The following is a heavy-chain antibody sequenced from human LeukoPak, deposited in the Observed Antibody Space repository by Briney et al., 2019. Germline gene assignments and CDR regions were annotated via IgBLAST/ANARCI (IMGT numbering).Heavy chain of an antibody. CDR3: ARDPSSYGYNWFDP. J-gene: IGHJ5*02. V-gene: IGHV3-33*01. D-gene: IGHD5-18*01. CDR1: GFTFSSYG. CDR2: IWYDGSNK. Sequence: GRSLRLSCAASGFTFSSYGMHWVRQAPGKGLEWVAVIWYDGSNKYYADSVKGRFTISRDNSKNTLYLQMNSLRAEDTAVYYCARDPSSYGYNWFDPWGQGTLVTVSS.